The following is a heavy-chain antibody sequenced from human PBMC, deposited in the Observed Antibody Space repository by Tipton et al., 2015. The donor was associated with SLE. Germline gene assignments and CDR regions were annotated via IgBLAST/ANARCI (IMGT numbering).Heavy chain of an antibody. CDR1: DGSISRSSYH. D-gene: IGHD2-21*01. CDR2: IYFGGDT. J-gene: IGHJ4*02. CDR3: VRDVSVASNVLFDY. Sequence: TLSLTCTVTDGSISRSSYHWAWLRQSPGMGLEWIGSIYFGGDTFYKPSLRSRVAISLDTSMKQFSLKMTSLTSADTAVYYCVRDVSVASNVLFDYWARGTLVTVSS. V-gene: IGHV4-39*07.